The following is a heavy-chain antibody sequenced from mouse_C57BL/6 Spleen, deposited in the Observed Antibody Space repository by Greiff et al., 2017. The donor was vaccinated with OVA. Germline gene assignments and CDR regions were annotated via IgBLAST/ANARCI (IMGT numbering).Heavy chain of an antibody. J-gene: IGHJ2*01. CDR1: GYAFSSSW. CDR3: ARGGGTGYFDY. D-gene: IGHD4-1*01. CDR2: IYPGDGDT. V-gene: IGHV1-82*01. Sequence: QVQLQQSGPELVKPGASVKISCKASGYAFSSSWMNWVKQRPGKGLEWIGRIYPGDGDTNYNGKFKGKATLTADKSSSTAYMQLSSLTSEDSAVYFWARGGGTGYFDYWGQGTTLTVSS.